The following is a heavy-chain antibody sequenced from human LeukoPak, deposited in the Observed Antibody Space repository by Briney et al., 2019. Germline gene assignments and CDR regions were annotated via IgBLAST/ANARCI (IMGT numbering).Heavy chain of an antibody. V-gene: IGHV4-34*01. Sequence: SETLSLTCAVHGGSFSGYYWSWIRQPPGKGLEWIGEINHSGSTNYNPSLKSRVTISVDTSKNQFSLKLSSVTAADTAVYYCAASYRAMVYAIGRRFDPWGQGTLVTVSS. CDR1: GGSFSGYY. J-gene: IGHJ5*02. CDR2: INHSGST. D-gene: IGHD2-8*01. CDR3: AASYRAMVYAIGRRFDP.